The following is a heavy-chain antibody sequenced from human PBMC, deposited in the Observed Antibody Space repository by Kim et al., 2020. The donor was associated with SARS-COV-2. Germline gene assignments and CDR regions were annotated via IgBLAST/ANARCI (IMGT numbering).Heavy chain of an antibody. V-gene: IGHV3-7*01. Sequence: GGSLRLSCAASGFTFSSYWMSWVRQAPGKGLEWVANIKQDGSEKYYVDSVKGRFTITRDNAKNSLYLQMNSLRAEDTAVYYCATSGRVYYYDSSGYYGNYWGQGTLVTV. J-gene: IGHJ4*02. CDR2: IKQDGSEK. D-gene: IGHD3-22*01. CDR3: ATSGRVYYYDSSGYYGNY. CDR1: GFTFSSYW.